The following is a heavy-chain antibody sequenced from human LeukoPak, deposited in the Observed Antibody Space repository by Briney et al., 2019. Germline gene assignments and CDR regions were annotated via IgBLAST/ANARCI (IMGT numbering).Heavy chain of an antibody. V-gene: IGHV3-74*01. J-gene: IGHJ4*02. CDR3: VSFYEAY. Sequence: GGSLRLSCAASGNYWMHWVRQAPGKGLVWVSHINSDGSWTSYADSVKGRFTISKDNAKNTVYLQMNNLRAEDTAVYYCVSFYEAYWGRGTLDTVSS. CDR1: GNYW. CDR2: INSDGSWT. D-gene: IGHD2/OR15-2a*01.